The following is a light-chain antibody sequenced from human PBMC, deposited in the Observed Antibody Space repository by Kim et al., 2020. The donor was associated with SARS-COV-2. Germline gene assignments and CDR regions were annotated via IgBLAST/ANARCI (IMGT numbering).Light chain of an antibody. Sequence: SSELTQDPAVSVALGQTVRITCQGDSLRSYYASWYQQKPGQAPVLVIYGKNNRPSGIPDRFSGSSSGNTASLTITGAQAEDEADYYFNSRDSSGNLWVFGGGTQLTVL. J-gene: IGLJ3*02. V-gene: IGLV3-19*01. CDR1: SLRSYY. CDR3: NSRDSSGNLWV. CDR2: GKN.